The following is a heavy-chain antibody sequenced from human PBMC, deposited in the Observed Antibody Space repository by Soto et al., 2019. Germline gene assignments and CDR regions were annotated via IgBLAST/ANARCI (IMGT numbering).Heavy chain of an antibody. D-gene: IGHD5-12*01. V-gene: IGHV1-3*01. CDR2: INAGNGNT. CDR3: ARVLVADGTDPFDP. CDR1: GYTFTSYA. Sequence: ASVKVSCKASGYTFTSYAMPWVRQAPGQRLEWMGWINAGNGNTKYSQKFQGRVTITADKSTSTAYMELSSLRSEDTAVYYCARVLVADGTDPFDPWGQGTLVTVPQ. J-gene: IGHJ5*02.